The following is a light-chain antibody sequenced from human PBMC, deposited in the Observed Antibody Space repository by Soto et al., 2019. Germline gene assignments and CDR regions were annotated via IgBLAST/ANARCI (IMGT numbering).Light chain of an antibody. V-gene: IGKV3-20*01. CDR1: QSVRSNY. CDR3: QRYETSPPRYT. CDR2: DAS. J-gene: IGKJ2*01. Sequence: EIALTQSPDTLSLSPGERVTLSCRASQSVRSNYLAWYQQKPGQAPRLVIYDASSRATGTPDRFSGSGSGTDFSLTISRLEPDDFAVYYCQRYETSPPRYTFGQGTILEI.